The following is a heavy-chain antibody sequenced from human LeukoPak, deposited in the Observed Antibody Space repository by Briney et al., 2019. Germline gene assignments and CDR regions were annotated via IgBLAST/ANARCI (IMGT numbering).Heavy chain of an antibody. CDR3: TTWANTAMDLYYFDY. CDR1: GFTFSNAW. Sequence: GGSLRLSCAASGFTFSNAWMSWVRQAPGKGLEWVGRIKSKIDGGTTDYAAPVKGRFTISRDDSKNTLYLQMNSLKTEDTAVYYCTTWANTAMDLYYFDYWGQGTLVTVSS. CDR2: IKSKIDGGTT. D-gene: IGHD5-18*01. J-gene: IGHJ4*02. V-gene: IGHV3-15*01.